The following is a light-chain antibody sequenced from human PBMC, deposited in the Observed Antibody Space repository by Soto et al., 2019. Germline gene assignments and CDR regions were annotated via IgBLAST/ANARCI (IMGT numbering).Light chain of an antibody. Sequence: EIVLTQSPGTLSLSPGETATLSCRASQTVNSDYLAWYQQKRGQAPRLLVYGATTRATGIPDRFSGSGSGSDFTLIISRLEPEDFAVYFCQQYGVSPQSFGPGTKVDI. J-gene: IGKJ3*01. CDR1: QTVNSDY. CDR2: GAT. CDR3: QQYGVSPQS. V-gene: IGKV3-20*01.